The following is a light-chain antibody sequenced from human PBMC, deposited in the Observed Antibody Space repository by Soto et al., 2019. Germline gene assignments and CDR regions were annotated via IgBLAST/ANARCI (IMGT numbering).Light chain of an antibody. Sequence: DIQMTQSPASLSASVGDRVTITCRASQSISNYLNWYQHKPGKAPKLLIYAASILQSVVPSGFSGSGSGTDFTLTISSLQPEDFATYYCQQSFTTPLTCGCGNKIEIK. CDR2: AAS. J-gene: IGKJ4*01. V-gene: IGKV1-39*01. CDR1: QSISNY. CDR3: QQSFTTPLT.